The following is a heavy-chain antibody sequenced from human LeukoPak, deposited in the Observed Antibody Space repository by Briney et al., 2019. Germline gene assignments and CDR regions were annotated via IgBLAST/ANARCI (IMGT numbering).Heavy chain of an antibody. J-gene: IGHJ4*02. CDR1: GFTFSSYG. CDR2: IRYDGSNK. CDR3: ANGPCSGSYYFDY. Sequence: PGGSLRLSCAASGFTFSSYGKHWVRQAPGKGLEWVAFIRYDGSNKYHADSVKGRFTISRDNSKNTLYLQMNSLRAEDTAVYYCANGPCSGSYYFDYWGQGTLVTVSS. V-gene: IGHV3-30*02. D-gene: IGHD1-26*01.